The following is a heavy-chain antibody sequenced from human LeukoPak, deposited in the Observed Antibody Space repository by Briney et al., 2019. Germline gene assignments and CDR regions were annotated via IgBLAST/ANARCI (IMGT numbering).Heavy chain of an antibody. CDR3: AGDLRLWFGESPFDY. CDR2: INSDGSST. J-gene: IGHJ4*02. CDR1: GFTFSSYW. D-gene: IGHD3-10*01. V-gene: IGHV3-74*01. Sequence: GGSLRLSCAASGFTFSSYWMHWVRQAPGKGLVWVSRINSDGSSTSYADSVKGRFTISRDNAKNTLYLQMNSLRAEDTAVYYCAGDLRLWFGESPFDYWGQGTLVTVSS.